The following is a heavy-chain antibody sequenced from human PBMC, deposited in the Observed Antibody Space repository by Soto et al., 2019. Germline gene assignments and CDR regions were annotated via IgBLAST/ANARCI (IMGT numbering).Heavy chain of an antibody. J-gene: IGHJ4*02. CDR1: GFIFSNYG. Sequence: QVQLVDSGGGVVQPGRSLRLSCAASGFIFSNYGMHWVRQAPGKGLEWVALISNDGSKKYYADSVKCRFIISRDNSKNTLYLDMNSLRAEDTAVYYCAKVPLRAYYFDYRGQGTLVIVSS. CDR3: AKVPLRAYYFDY. D-gene: IGHD4-17*01. V-gene: IGHV3-30*18. CDR2: ISNDGSKK.